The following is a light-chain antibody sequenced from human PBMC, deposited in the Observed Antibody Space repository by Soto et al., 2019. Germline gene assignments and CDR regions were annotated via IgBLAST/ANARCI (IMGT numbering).Light chain of an antibody. J-gene: IGLJ1*01. CDR2: RDD. Sequence: QSVLTQPPSASGTPGQRVSISCSGSSSNIETNYVYWYQHPPGAAPRLLIFRDDHRPAGVPVRFSASKSGTSASLAVSGLQAADEADYFCKSYAGSNTYVFXSGTKVTVL. CDR3: KSYAGSNTYV. V-gene: IGLV1-47*01. CDR1: SSNIETNY.